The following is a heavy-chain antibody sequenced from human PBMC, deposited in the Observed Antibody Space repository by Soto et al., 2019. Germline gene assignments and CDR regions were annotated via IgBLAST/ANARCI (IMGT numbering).Heavy chain of an antibody. CDR2: ISYDGSYK. V-gene: IGHV3-30*18. D-gene: IGHD3-22*01. CDR3: AKGKEGDDYDSSGPV. CDR1: GFTFNIHG. J-gene: IGHJ4*02. Sequence: QVQLVESGGGVVQPGRSLRLSCAASGFTFNIHGMHWVRQAPGKGLEWVAAISYDGSYKYYTDSVKGRFTISRDYSMNTLYLQMSSLRGEDMAVYYGAKGKEGDDYDSSGPVWGQGTLVTVSS.